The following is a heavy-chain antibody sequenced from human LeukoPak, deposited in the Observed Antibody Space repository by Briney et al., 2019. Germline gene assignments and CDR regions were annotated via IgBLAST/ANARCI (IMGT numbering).Heavy chain of an antibody. CDR3: ARQKTPVTSFDP. CDR2: MYTSGST. CDR1: GGSISSYY. V-gene: IGHV4-4*07. Sequence: SQTLSLTCTVSGGSISSYYWSWIRQPAGKGLEWIGHMYTSGSTNYNPSLKSRVTMSIDTSKNEFSLKMTSVTAADTAVYYCARQKTPVTSFDPWGQGTLVTVSS. J-gene: IGHJ5*02.